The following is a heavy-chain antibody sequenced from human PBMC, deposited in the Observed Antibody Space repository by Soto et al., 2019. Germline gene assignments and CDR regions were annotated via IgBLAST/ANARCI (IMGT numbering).Heavy chain of an antibody. CDR3: AGSRKDYYYYSMDV. CDR2: INHSGST. V-gene: IGHV4-34*01. Sequence: SETLSLTCAVYGGSFSGYYWSWIRQPPGKGLEWIGEINHSGSTNYNPSLKSRVTISVDTSKNQFSLKLSSVTAADTAVYYCAGSRKDYYYYSMDVWGQGTTVTVSS. D-gene: IGHD2-2*01. CDR1: GGSFSGYY. J-gene: IGHJ6*02.